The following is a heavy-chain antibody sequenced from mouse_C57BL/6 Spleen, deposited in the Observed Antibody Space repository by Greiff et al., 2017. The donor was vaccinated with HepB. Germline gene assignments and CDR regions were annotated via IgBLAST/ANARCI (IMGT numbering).Heavy chain of an antibody. D-gene: IGHD2-5*01. J-gene: IGHJ2*01. V-gene: IGHV1-85*01. CDR1: GYTFTSYD. CDR3: ARSYSNYVGDYFDY. CDR2: IYPRDGST. Sequence: QVQLKESGPELVKPGASVKLSCKASGYTFTSYDINWVKQRPGQGLEWIGWIYPRDGSTKYNEKFKGKATLTVDTSSSTAYMELHSLTSEDSAVYFCARSYSNYVGDYFDYWGQGTTLTVSS.